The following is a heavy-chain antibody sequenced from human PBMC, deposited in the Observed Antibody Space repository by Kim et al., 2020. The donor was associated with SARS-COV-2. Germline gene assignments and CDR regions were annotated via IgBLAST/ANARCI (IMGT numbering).Heavy chain of an antibody. V-gene: IGHV1-2*06. J-gene: IGHJ6*02. Sequence: ASVKVSCKASGYTFTGYYMHWVRQAPGQGLEWMGRINPNSGGTNYAQKFQGRVTMTRDTSISTAYMELSRLRSDDTAVYYCARDDPGALWFGELNGMDVWCQGTTVTVSS. CDR2: INPNSGGT. CDR3: ARDDPGALWFGELNGMDV. CDR1: GYTFTGYY. D-gene: IGHD3-10*01.